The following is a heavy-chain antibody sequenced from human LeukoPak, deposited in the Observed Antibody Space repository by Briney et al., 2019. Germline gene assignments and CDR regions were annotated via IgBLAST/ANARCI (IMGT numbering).Heavy chain of an antibody. CDR3: ARLDDYGDYVGAFDI. V-gene: IGHV5-51*01. CDR2: IYPGDSDT. D-gene: IGHD4-17*01. CDR1: GYSFTSYW. Sequence: KTGESLKISCKGSGYSFTSYWIAWVRQMPGKGLEWMGIIYPGDSDTRYSPSFQGQVTISADKSISTAYLQWSSLKASDTAMYYCARLDDYGDYVGAFDIWGQGTMVTVSS. J-gene: IGHJ3*02.